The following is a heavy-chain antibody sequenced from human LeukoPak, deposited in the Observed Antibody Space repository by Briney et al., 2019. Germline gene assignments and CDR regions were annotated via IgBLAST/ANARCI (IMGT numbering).Heavy chain of an antibody. Sequence: ASVKVSCKASGYTFTSYGISWVRQAPGQGLEWMGWISAYNGNTNYAQKLQGRVTMTTDTSTSTAYVELRSLRSDDTAVYYCARQDSSSWYGFDYWGQGTLVTVSS. V-gene: IGHV1-18*01. CDR1: GYTFTSYG. J-gene: IGHJ4*02. D-gene: IGHD6-13*01. CDR2: ISAYNGNT. CDR3: ARQDSSSWYGFDY.